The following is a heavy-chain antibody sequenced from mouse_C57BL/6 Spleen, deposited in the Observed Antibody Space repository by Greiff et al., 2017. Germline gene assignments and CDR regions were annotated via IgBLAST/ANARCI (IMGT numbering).Heavy chain of an antibody. V-gene: IGHV1-61*01. CDR2: IYPSDSET. CDR1: GYTFTSYW. J-gene: IGHJ4*01. CDR3: ARKGGYGYAMDY. D-gene: IGHD2-10*02. Sequence: QVQLQQPGAELVRPGSSVKLSCKASGYTFTSYWMDWVKQRPGQGLEWIGNIYPSDSETHYNQKFKDKATLTVDKSSSTAYMQLSSLTSEDSAVYYGARKGGYGYAMDYWGQGTSVTVSS.